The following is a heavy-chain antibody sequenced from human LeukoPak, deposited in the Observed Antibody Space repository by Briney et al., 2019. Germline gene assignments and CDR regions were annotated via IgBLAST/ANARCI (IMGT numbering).Heavy chain of an antibody. CDR2: ISAGGRTT. CDR3: ASWAGNTQSDSWSGPFDS. J-gene: IGHJ4*01. D-gene: IGHD3-3*01. V-gene: IGHV3-48*03. Sequence: GGSLRLSCAVSGLTFSNLKMNWVRQAPGKGLEWVSYISAGGRTTFYADSVTGRFTISRDNAKNSLYLQMSSLRVEDTAVYYCASWAGNTQSDSWSGPFDSWGHGTLVAVSS. CDR1: GLTFSNLK.